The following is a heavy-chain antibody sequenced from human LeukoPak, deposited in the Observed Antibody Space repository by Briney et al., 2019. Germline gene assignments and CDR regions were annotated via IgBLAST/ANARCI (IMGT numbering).Heavy chain of an antibody. V-gene: IGHV3-48*01. D-gene: IGHD6-19*01. Sequence: PGGSLRLSCAASGFTFSSYSMNWVRQAPGKGLEWVSYISSSSSTTYYADSVKGRFTISRDNSKNTLYLQMNSLRAEDTAVYYCAKGGSGWSPTDDLDYWGQGTLVTVSS. CDR1: GFTFSSYS. CDR2: ISSSSSTT. J-gene: IGHJ4*02. CDR3: AKGGSGWSPTDDLDY.